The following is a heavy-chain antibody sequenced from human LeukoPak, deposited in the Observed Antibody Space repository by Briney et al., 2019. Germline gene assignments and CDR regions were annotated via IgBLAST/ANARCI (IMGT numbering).Heavy chain of an antibody. J-gene: IGHJ4*02. D-gene: IGHD3-10*01. V-gene: IGHV3-23*01. Sequence: SGGSLRLSCAASGFTFSSYAMSWVRQAPGKGLEWVSAISGSGGSTYYADSVKGRLTISRDNSKNTLYLQMNSLRAEDTAVYYCAKDPRYYGSGSYSDYWGQGTLVTVSS. CDR2: ISGSGGST. CDR1: GFTFSSYA. CDR3: AKDPRYYGSGSYSDY.